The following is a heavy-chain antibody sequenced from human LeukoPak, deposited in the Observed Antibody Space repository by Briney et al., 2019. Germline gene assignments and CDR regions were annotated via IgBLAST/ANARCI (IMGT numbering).Heavy chain of an antibody. CDR1: GGSFSGYY. D-gene: IGHD6-13*01. J-gene: IGHJ4*02. V-gene: IGHV4-34*01. Sequence: SETLSLTCAVYGGSFSGYYWSWIRQPPGKGLEWIGEINHSGSTNYNPSLKSRVTISVDTSKNQFSLKLSSVTAADTAVYYCAIFESSSWYYFDYWGQGTLVTVSS. CDR3: AIFESSSWYYFDY. CDR2: INHSGST.